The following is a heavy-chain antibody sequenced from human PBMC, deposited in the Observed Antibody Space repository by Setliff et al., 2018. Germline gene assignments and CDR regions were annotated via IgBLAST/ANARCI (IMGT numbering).Heavy chain of an antibody. D-gene: IGHD1-7*01. CDR3: AKPQVELRWGFES. CDR2: ISGNGITI. V-gene: IGHV3-11*01. Sequence: PGGSLRLSCAASGFSFSDYYMSWVRQAPGKGLEWISKISGNGITIYYADSVKGRFTIFRDGSKNTLFLHMTSLRAEDTAVYYCAKPQVELRWGFESWGQGTPVTVSS. CDR1: GFSFSDYY. J-gene: IGHJ4*02.